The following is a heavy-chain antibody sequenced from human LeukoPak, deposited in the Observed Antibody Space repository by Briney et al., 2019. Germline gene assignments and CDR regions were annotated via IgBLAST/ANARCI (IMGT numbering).Heavy chain of an antibody. CDR1: GFTFSSYG. Sequence: GGSLRLSCAASGFTFSSYGMHWVRQAPGKGLEWVAVIWYDGSNKYYADSVKGRFTISRDNAKNSLYLQMNSLRAEDTAVYYCARGHGITSFDPWGQGTLVTVSS. D-gene: IGHD1-7*01. V-gene: IGHV3-33*01. CDR3: ARGHGITSFDP. J-gene: IGHJ5*02. CDR2: IWYDGSNK.